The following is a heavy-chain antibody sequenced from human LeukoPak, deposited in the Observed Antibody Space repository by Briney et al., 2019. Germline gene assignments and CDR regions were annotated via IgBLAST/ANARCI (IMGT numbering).Heavy chain of an antibody. CDR1: GYTFTGYY. CDR2: IYPYSGDT. Sequence: GASVKVSCKASGYTFTGYYIHWVRQAPGQGLEWMGWIYPYSGDTNYAQNFQGRVTMTRDTSISTAYMELSSLKSDDTAVYYCAGDRNSGSSLDIWGQGTMLTVSS. V-gene: IGHV1-2*02. J-gene: IGHJ3*02. D-gene: IGHD6-6*01. CDR3: AGDRNSGSSLDI.